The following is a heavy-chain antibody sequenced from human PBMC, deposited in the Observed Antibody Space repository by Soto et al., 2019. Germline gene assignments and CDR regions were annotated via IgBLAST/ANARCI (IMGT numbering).Heavy chain of an antibody. Sequence: SETLSLTCTVSGGSISSSSYYWGWIRQPQGKGLEWIGSIYYSGSTYYNTSLKSRDTKSVDTSKNLFSLKLSSVTAADTVVFFCASTRRYCSGGSCYSFWFDPWGQGTLVTVS. CDR2: IYYSGST. V-gene: IGHV4-39*01. J-gene: IGHJ5*02. CDR3: ASTRRYCSGGSCYSFWFDP. CDR1: GGSISSSSYY. D-gene: IGHD2-15*01.